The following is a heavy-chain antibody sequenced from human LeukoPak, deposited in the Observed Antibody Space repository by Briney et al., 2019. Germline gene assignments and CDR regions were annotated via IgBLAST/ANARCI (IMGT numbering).Heavy chain of an antibody. CDR2: INTNTGNP. J-gene: IGHJ4*02. CDR3: ARDIVTMVRGVIITPNY. CDR1: GYTFTSYA. D-gene: IGHD3-10*01. V-gene: IGHV7-4-1*02. Sequence: GASVKVSCKASGYTFTSYAMNWVRQAPGQGLEWMGWINTNTGNPTYAQGFTGRFVFSLDTSVSTAYLQISSLKAEDTAVYYCARDIVTMVRGVIITPNYWGQGTPVTVSS.